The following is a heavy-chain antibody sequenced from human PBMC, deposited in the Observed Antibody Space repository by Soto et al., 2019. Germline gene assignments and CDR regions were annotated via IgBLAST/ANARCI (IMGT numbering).Heavy chain of an antibody. CDR3: ARGQEGIVATH. D-gene: IGHD5-12*01. CDR2: IKDGGST. CDR1: GGSLTGYY. Sequence: QVQLQQWGAGLLKPSETLSLTCAVNGGSLTGYYWSWIRQPPGKGLEWIGEIKDGGSTNYSPSLRCRVTRAADTSKNQFSLRLSSVTAADTAVYFCARGQEGIVATHWDQGTLVTVSS. J-gene: IGHJ4*02. V-gene: IGHV4-34*01.